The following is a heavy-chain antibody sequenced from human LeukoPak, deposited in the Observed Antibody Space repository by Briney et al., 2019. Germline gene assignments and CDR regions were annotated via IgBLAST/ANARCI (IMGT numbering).Heavy chain of an antibody. Sequence: GASLRLSCAASGFTFSGYTMSWVRQAPEKGLEWVSAISATADRTYYAESVKGRFTISRDNSRNTLYLQLNSLRAEDTALYYCARDYHDSSGYYYDYWGLGIPVTVSS. CDR1: GFTFSGYT. D-gene: IGHD3-22*01. CDR2: ISATADRT. J-gene: IGHJ4*02. V-gene: IGHV3-23*01. CDR3: ARDYHDSSGYYYDY.